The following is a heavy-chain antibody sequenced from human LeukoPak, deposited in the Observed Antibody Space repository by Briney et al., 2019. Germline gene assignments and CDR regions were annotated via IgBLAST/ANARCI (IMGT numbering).Heavy chain of an antibody. CDR3: ARLRGLDCSTTSCSRLNAFDI. Sequence: SETLSLTCTISGGSISGYYWGWIRKPPGQGLEWIGYINFIGNTNYNPSLKSRVTISEDTSKNLFSLRLSSVTAADTAVYYCARLRGLDCSTTSCSRLNAFDIWGLGTVVTVSS. D-gene: IGHD2-2*01. J-gene: IGHJ3*02. V-gene: IGHV4-59*08. CDR1: GGSISGYY. CDR2: INFIGNT.